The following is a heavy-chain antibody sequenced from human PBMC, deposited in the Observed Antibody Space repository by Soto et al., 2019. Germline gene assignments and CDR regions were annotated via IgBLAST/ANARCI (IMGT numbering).Heavy chain of an antibody. CDR2: IIVSVGST. V-gene: IGHV3-23*01. D-gene: IGHD6-6*01. CDR1: GFTFSSYA. Sequence: PGGSLRLSCAASGFTFSSYAMSWVRQAPGKGLDWFSVIIVSVGSTYYADSVKGRFTISRDNSKNTLYLQMNSLRAEDTAFYYCAKGGRRQLGRYYYGMDVWGQGTTVTVSS. CDR3: AKGGRRQLGRYYYGMDV. J-gene: IGHJ6*02.